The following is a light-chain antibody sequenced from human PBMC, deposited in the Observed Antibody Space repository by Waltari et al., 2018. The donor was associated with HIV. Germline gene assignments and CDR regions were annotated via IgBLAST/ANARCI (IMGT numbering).Light chain of an antibody. CDR1: QCIGSD. V-gene: IGKV1-17*01. CDR2: AAS. CDR3: LQHNSYPFT. Sequence: DIQMTQSPSSLSAAVGDRVTIICRASQCIGSDLGWYQQKPGKAPKRLIYAASILQSGVPSRFSGSGSGTEFTLTISSLQPEDFATYYCLQHNSYPFTFGPGTKVDFK. J-gene: IGKJ3*01.